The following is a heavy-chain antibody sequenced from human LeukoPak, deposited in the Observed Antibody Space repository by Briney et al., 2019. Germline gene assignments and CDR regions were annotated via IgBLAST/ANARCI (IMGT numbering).Heavy chain of an antibody. Sequence: GGSLRLSCAASGLTFSDYYMSWIRQAPGKGLEGGAYISSSGSTIYYADSVKGRFTISRDNAKNSLYLQMNSLRAEDTAVYYCAREGYDFWSGYERHYFDYWGQGTLVTVSS. D-gene: IGHD3-3*01. V-gene: IGHV3-11*04. CDR2: ISSSGSTI. CDR1: GLTFSDYY. CDR3: AREGYDFWSGYERHYFDY. J-gene: IGHJ4*02.